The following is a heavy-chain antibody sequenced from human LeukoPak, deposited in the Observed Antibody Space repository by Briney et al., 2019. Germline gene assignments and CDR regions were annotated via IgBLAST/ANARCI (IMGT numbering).Heavy chain of an antibody. J-gene: IGHJ6*02. Sequence: PSETLSLTCTVSGGSISSYYWSLIRQPPGKGLEWIGYMYYSGSTNYNPSLKSRVTISVDTSKNQFSLKLGSVTAADTAVYYCARRGTYYYGSGSTNTYYYYGMDVWGQGTTVTVSS. D-gene: IGHD3-10*01. CDR3: ARRGTYYYGSGSTNTYYYYGMDV. V-gene: IGHV4-59*08. CDR1: GGSISSYY. CDR2: MYYSGST.